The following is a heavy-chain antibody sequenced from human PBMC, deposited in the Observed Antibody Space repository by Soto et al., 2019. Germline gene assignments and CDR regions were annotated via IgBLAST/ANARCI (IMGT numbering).Heavy chain of an antibody. V-gene: IGHV4-59*01. Sequence: SETLSLTCTVSGGSISSYYWSWIRQPPGKGLEWIGYIYYSGSTNYNPSLKSRVTISVDTSKNQFSLKLSSVTAAGTAVYYCASLYYYDSSGYYQDAFDIWGQGTMVTVSS. CDR1: GGSISSYY. D-gene: IGHD3-22*01. J-gene: IGHJ3*02. CDR3: ASLYYYDSSGYYQDAFDI. CDR2: IYYSGST.